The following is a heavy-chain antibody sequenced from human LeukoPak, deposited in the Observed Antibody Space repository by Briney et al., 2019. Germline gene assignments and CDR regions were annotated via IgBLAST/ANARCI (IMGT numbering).Heavy chain of an antibody. CDR1: GYSFTSYW. CDR2: IYPGDSDT. J-gene: IGHJ4*02. V-gene: IGHV5-51*01. Sequence: GESLKISCKGSGYSFTSYWIGWVRQMPGKRLEWMGIIYPGDSDTRYSPSFQGQVTISADKSISTAYLQWSSLKASDTAMYYCARELTPEEGRLYFDYWAQGTLLSVSS. D-gene: IGHD4-23*01. CDR3: ARELTPEEGRLYFDY.